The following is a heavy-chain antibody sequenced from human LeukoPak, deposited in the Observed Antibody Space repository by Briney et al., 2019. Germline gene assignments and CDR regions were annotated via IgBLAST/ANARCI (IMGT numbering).Heavy chain of an antibody. D-gene: IGHD6-13*01. CDR2: ISWNSGSI. Sequence: PGRSLRLSCAASGFTFDDYAMHWVRHAPGKGLEWVSGISWNSGSIGYADSVKGRFTISRDNAKNSLYLQMNSLRAEDTALYYCAVGKGIAAANRLMLGHAFDIWGQGTMVTVSS. V-gene: IGHV3-9*01. J-gene: IGHJ3*02. CDR3: AVGKGIAAANRLMLGHAFDI. CDR1: GFTFDDYA.